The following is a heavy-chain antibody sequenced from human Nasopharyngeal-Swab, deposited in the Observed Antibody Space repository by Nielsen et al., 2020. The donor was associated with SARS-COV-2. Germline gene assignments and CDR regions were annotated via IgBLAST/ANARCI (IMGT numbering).Heavy chain of an antibody. D-gene: IGHD5-18*01. CDR1: GGSISSSSYS. J-gene: IGHJ6*03. CDR3: ATYGYGSYYYYYMDV. V-gene: IGHV4-39*01. Sequence: SATLSLTCTVSGGSISSSSYSWGWIRQPPGKGLEWIGSIYYSGSTYYNPSLKSRVTISVDTSKNQFSLTLSSVTAADTAVYYCATYGYGSYYYYYMDVWGKGTTVTVSS. CDR2: IYYSGST.